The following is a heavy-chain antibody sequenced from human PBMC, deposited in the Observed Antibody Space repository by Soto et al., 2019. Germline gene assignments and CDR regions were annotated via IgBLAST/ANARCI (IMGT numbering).Heavy chain of an antibody. CDR1: GGSISSGDYY. D-gene: IGHD3-3*01. V-gene: IGHV4-30-4*01. J-gene: IGHJ6*02. CDR3: ARVRAQGIFGVVIVYSMDV. Sequence: SETLSLTCTVSGGSISSGDYYWSWIRQAPGKGLERIGYIYYSGSTYYNPSLKSRVTISVDTSKNQFSLKLSSVTAADTAVYYCARVRAQGIFGVVIVYSMDVWGQGTTVTVSS. CDR2: IYYSGST.